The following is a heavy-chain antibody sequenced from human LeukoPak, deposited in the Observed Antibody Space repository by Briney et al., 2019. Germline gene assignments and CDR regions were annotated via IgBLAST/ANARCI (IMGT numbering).Heavy chain of an antibody. CDR3: ARRGKVAGTY. V-gene: IGHV4-34*01. CDR2: INHSGST. D-gene: IGHD6-19*01. CDR1: GGSISSYY. J-gene: IGHJ4*02. Sequence: KPSETLSLTCTVSGGSISSYYWSWIRQPPGKGLEWIGEINHSGSTNYNPSLKSRVTISVDTSKNQFSLKLSSVTAADTAVYYCARRGKVAGTYWGQGTLVTVSS.